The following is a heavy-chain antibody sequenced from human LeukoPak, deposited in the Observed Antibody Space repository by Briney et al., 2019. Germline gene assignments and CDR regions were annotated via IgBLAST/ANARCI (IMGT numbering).Heavy chain of an antibody. D-gene: IGHD3-9*01. V-gene: IGHV3-21*01. CDR1: GFTFSSYS. J-gene: IGHJ4*02. CDR3: ARDELHPINHLTGYYQVFDY. Sequence: GGSLRLSCAASGFTFSSYSMNWVRQAPGKGLEWVSSISSSSSYIYYADSVKGRFTISRDNAKNSLYQQMNSLRAEDTAVYYCARDELHPINHLTGYYQVFDYWGQGTLVTVSS. CDR2: ISSSSSYI.